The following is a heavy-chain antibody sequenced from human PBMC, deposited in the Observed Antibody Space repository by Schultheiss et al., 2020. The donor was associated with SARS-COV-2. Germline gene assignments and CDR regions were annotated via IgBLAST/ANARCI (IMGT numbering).Heavy chain of an antibody. CDR2: INPSGGST. CDR1: GYTFTSYY. Sequence: ASVKVSCKASGYTFTSYYMHWVRQAPGQGLEWMGIINPSGGSTSYAQKFQGRVTMTRDTSTSTVYMELSSLRSEDTAVYYCASQVVCSSTSCYRAFDIWGQGTMVTVSS. V-gene: IGHV1-46*01. D-gene: IGHD2-2*02. J-gene: IGHJ3*02. CDR3: ASQVVCSSTSCYRAFDI.